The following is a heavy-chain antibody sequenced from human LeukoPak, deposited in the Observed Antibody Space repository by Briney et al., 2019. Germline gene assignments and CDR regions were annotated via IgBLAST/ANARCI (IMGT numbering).Heavy chain of an antibody. CDR1: GGSISSGDYY. CDR3: ARGSTLVRGFDY. D-gene: IGHD3-10*01. CDR2: IFYSGSA. J-gene: IGHJ4*02. V-gene: IGHV4-31*03. Sequence: SQTLSLTCTVSGGSISSGDYYWNWIRQHPEKSLEWIGYIFYSGSAYYNPSLKSRVTISVDTSKNQFSLKLSSVTAADTAVYYCARGSTLVRGFDYWGQGTLVTVSS.